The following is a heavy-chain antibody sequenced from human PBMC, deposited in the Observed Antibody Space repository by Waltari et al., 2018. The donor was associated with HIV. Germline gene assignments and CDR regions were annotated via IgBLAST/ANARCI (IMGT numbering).Heavy chain of an antibody. CDR1: GYTLTNYA. CDR3: ARGPGRSLDY. J-gene: IGHJ4*02. CDR2: INTKTGNP. V-gene: IGHV7-4-1*02. D-gene: IGHD3-10*01. Sequence: QVQLVQSGSELKKPGASVKVSCKASGYTLTNYAMNWVRQAPGQGLEWVGWINTKTGNPTNAQGFTGRVVFALDTSVSTAYLQIRSLKAEDTAVYYCARGPGRSLDYWGQGTLVTVSS.